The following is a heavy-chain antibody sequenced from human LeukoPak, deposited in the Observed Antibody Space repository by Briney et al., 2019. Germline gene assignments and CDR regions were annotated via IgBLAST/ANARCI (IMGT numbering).Heavy chain of an antibody. V-gene: IGHV4-34*01. CDR1: GGSFSGYY. D-gene: IGHD2-15*01. Sequence: SETLSLTCAVYGGSFSGYYWSWIRQPPGKGLEWIGEINHSGSTNYNPSLKSRVTISVDTSKNQFSLKLSSVTAADTAVYYCARGVVVVGFDYWGQGTLVTVPS. CDR3: ARGVVVVGFDY. J-gene: IGHJ4*02. CDR2: INHSGST.